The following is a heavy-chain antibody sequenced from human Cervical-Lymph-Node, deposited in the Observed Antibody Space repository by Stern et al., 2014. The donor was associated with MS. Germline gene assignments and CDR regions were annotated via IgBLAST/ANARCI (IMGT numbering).Heavy chain of an antibody. V-gene: IGHV1-58*01. D-gene: IGHD3-22*01. CDR1: GFTFTSSA. CDR2: IVVGSGNT. CDR3: GEERDDISGYCDY. Sequence: VQLVQSGPEVKKPGTSVKVSCKASGFTFTSSAVQWVRQARGQRLEWIGWIVVGSGNTNYAQKFQERVTITRAMSTSTAYMELSSLRSEDPAVYYCGEERDDISGYCDYGGQGPLVTVSS. J-gene: IGHJ4*02.